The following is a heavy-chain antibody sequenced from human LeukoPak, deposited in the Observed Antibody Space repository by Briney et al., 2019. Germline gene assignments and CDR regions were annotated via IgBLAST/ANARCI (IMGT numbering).Heavy chain of an antibody. Sequence: QPGGSLRLSCAASGFTFSSYAIHWVRQAPGKGLEWVAVIYYDGSNKFYADSVKGRFTISRDNSKNTLYLQMNSLRAEDTAVYYCAREDIDEEQHYYYYGMDGMDVWGQGTTVTVSS. D-gene: IGHD5-12*01. CDR1: GFTFSSYA. CDR3: AREDIDEEQHYYYYGMDGMDV. J-gene: IGHJ6*02. CDR2: IYYDGSNK. V-gene: IGHV3-30*04.